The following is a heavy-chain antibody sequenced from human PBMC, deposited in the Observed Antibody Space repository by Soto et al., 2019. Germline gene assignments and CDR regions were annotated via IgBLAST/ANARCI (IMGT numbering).Heavy chain of an antibody. CDR3: AREAGGIAVAPAFDI. CDR1: GYAFSNYG. V-gene: IGHV1-18*01. CDR2: ISAYNGNT. D-gene: IGHD6-19*01. Sequence: ASVKVSCKASGYAFSNYGVNWVRQAPGQGLEWMGWISAYNGNTNYAQKLQGRVTMTTDTSTSTAYMELRSLRSDDTAVYYCAREAGGIAVAPAFDIWGQGTMVTVSS. J-gene: IGHJ3*02.